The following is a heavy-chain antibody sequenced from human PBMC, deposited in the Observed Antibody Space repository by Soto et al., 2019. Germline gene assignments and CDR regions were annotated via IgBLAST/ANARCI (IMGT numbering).Heavy chain of an antibody. CDR2: TSYTRSA. J-gene: IGHJ4*02. Sequence: SETLSLTCTVSGVSVTNADYYWSWIRQPPGKGLEWIGYTSYTRSAFHNPSLRSRVSISVDTSENQFSLNLTSVTAADTAVYYCASHLSGYSPFDYWGQGALVTVSS. D-gene: IGHD3-3*01. CDR3: ASHLSGYSPFDY. V-gene: IGHV4-30-4*08. CDR1: GVSVTNADYY.